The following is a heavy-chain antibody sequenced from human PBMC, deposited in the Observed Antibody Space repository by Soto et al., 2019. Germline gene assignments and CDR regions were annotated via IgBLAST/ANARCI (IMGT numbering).Heavy chain of an antibody. V-gene: IGHV3-33*01. Sequence: QVQLVESGGGVVQPGRSLRLSCAASGFTFSSYGMHWVRQAPGKGLEWVAVIWYDGSNKYYADSVKGRFTISRDHSKNTLYLQMNSLRGEDTAVYYCARAAVSSYYYYGMDVWGQGTTVTVSS. J-gene: IGHJ6*02. CDR1: GFTFSSYG. D-gene: IGHD6-6*01. CDR2: IWYDGSNK. CDR3: ARAAVSSYYYYGMDV.